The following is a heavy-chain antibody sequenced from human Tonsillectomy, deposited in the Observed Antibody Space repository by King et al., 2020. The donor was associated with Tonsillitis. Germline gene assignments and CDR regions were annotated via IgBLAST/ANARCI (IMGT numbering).Heavy chain of an antibody. CDR3: AKDEGSSGYTDAFDI. V-gene: IGHV3-30*18. J-gene: IGHJ3*02. CDR2: ISYDGSNK. Sequence: VQLVESGGGVVQPGRSLRLSCAASGFTFRNYGIHWVRQAPGKGLEWVAVISYDGSNKYYADSVKGRFTISRDNSKNTLYLQLNSLRAEDTAVYYCAKDEGSSGYTDAFDIGGQGTWSPSLQ. CDR1: GFTFRNYG. D-gene: IGHD3-22*01.